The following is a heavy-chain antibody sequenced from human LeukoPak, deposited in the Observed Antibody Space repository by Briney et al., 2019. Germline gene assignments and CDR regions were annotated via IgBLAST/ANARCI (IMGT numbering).Heavy chain of an antibody. CDR1: GGSLSSSNW. CDR3: ASLGRYDAFDI. V-gene: IGHV4-4*02. J-gene: IGHJ3*02. D-gene: IGHD4-17*01. Sequence: SETLILTCAGSGGSLSSSNWWRWVRHPPGNALEWIGEIYHSGGTNYNPSLKSRVTISVDKSKNQFSLKLSSVTAADTAVYYCASLGRYDAFDIWGQGTMVTVSS. CDR2: IYHSGGT.